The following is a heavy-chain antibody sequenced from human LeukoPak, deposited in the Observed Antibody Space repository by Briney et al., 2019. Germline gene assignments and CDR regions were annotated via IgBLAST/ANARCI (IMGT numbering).Heavy chain of an antibody. CDR3: ARVPLPDLWVDY. J-gene: IGHJ4*02. CDR1: VYTFTGYY. Sequence: GASVKVSCKASVYTFTGYYMHWVRQAPGQGLEWMGWINPNSGGTNYAQKFQGRVTMTRDTSIYTTYMELSRLTSDDTAVYYCARVPLPDLWVDYWGQGTLVTVSS. CDR2: INPNSGGT. D-gene: IGHD3/OR15-3a*01. V-gene: IGHV1-2*02.